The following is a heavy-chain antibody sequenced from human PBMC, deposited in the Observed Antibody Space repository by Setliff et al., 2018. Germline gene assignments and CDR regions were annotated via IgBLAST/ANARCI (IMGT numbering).Heavy chain of an antibody. CDR1: GYTFSDYG. V-gene: IGHV1-18*01. CDR3: ERLVRYCTTTSCQRTSGDDF. D-gene: IGHD2-2*01. CDR2: ISPYTGNT. J-gene: IGHJ4*02. Sequence: RASVKVSCKASGYTFSDYGISWVRQAPGQGLEWMGWISPYTGNTFYAPQFQGRVIMTTDTSTNTAYMELRSLRSDDTAVYYCERLVRYCTTTSCQRTSGDDFWGQGTLVTVS.